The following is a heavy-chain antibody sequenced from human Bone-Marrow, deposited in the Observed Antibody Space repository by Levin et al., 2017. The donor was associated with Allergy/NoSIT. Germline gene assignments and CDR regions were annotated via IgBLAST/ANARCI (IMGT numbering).Heavy chain of an antibody. J-gene: IGHJ6*02. Sequence: RGESLKISCAASGFTFSTYWMTWVRQAPGKGLEWVSDIKQDGSDKYYVDSVKGRFTISRDNAKNSLYLQMNSLRAEDTAVYYCARLDYYGGSGSSYYGMDVWGQGTTVTVSS. CDR3: ARLDYYGGSGSSYYGMDV. D-gene: IGHD3-22*01. CDR2: IKQDGSDK. CDR1: GFTFSTYW. V-gene: IGHV3-7*01.